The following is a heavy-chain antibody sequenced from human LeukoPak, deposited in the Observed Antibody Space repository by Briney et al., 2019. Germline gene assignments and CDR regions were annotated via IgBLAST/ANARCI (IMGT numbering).Heavy chain of an antibody. Sequence: GASVKVSCKVSGYTLTELSMHWVRQAPGKGLEWMGGFDPEDGETIYAQKFQGRVTMTEDTSTDTAYMELSSLRSEDTAVYYCAKTAPGTNLGGYYYYMDVWGTGTTVTVSS. J-gene: IGHJ6*03. CDR2: FDPEDGET. CDR3: AKTAPGTNLGGYYYYMDV. CDR1: GYTLTELS. D-gene: IGHD1-14*01. V-gene: IGHV1-24*01.